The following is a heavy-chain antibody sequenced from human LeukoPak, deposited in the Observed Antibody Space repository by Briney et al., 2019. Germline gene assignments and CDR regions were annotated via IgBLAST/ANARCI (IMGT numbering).Heavy chain of an antibody. D-gene: IGHD3-9*01. J-gene: IGHJ3*02. CDR2: FDPEDGET. CDR3: ATERYPRDAFDI. V-gene: IGHV1-24*01. Sequence: ASVTVSCKVSGYTLTELSMHWVRQAPGKGLEWMGGFDPEDGETIYAQKFRGRVTMTEDTSTDTAYMELSSLRSEDTAVYYCATERYPRDAFDIWGQGTMVTVSS. CDR1: GYTLTELS.